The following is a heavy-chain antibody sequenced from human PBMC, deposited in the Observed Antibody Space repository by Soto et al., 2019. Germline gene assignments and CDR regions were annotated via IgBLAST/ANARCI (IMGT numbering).Heavy chain of an antibody. CDR1: GGSISSGDYY. Sequence: QVQLQESGPGLVKPSQTLSLTCTVSGGSISSGDYYWTWIRQPPGKGLEWIGFIYYTGSTHYNPSLKSRVTISVDTSKNQFSLKLSSVTAADTAVYYCARGYGSATPLDYWGQGTLVTVSS. J-gene: IGHJ4*02. CDR2: IYYTGST. V-gene: IGHV4-30-4*01. D-gene: IGHD2-2*01. CDR3: ARGYGSATPLDY.